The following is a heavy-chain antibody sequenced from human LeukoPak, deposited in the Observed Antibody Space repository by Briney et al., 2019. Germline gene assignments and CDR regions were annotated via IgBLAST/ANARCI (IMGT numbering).Heavy chain of an antibody. D-gene: IGHD1-26*01. J-gene: IGHJ6*03. CDR2: IYYSGST. CDR3: ARTRRIVGATRGYYYYYYMDA. Sequence: SETLSLTCTVSGGSISSYYWSWIRQPPGKGLEWIGYIYYSGSTNYNPSLKSRVTISVDTSKNQFSLKLSSVTAADTAVYYCARTRRIVGATRGYYYYYYMDAWGKGTTVTVSS. V-gene: IGHV4-59*01. CDR1: GGSISSYY.